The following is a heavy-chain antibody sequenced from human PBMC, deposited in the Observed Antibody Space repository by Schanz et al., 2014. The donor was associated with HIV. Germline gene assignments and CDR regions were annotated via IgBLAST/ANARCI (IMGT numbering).Heavy chain of an antibody. J-gene: IGHJ4*02. Sequence: QVQLQESGPGLVKPSETLSLICTVSGGSMSGYFWSWIRQPAGKGLEWIGRIYSSGSSNYKPSLKSRVTMSVDTSKNQFSLKLTSVTAADTALYYCARDRRGEWSATTEYFFDSWGPGTLVTVSS. CDR3: ARDRRGEWSATTEYFFDS. CDR1: GGSMSGYF. V-gene: IGHV4-4*07. CDR2: IYSSGSS. D-gene: IGHD3-3*01.